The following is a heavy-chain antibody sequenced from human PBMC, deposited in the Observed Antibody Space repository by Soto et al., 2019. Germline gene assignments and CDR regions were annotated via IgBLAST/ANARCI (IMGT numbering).Heavy chain of an antibody. CDR3: AHRQRSGAPWFDP. CDR2: IYWDDIK. V-gene: IGHV2-5*02. Sequence: QITLKESGPTLVKPTQTLTLTSLFSGFSLSTSGVGVGCIRQPPGKALEWLALIYWDDIKRYSPSLKSTLTITNDTSKNQVVLTRTKMDPVDTGTYYCAHRQRSGAPWFDPGGQGTVGTVSS. CDR1: GFSLSTSGVG. J-gene: IGHJ5*02.